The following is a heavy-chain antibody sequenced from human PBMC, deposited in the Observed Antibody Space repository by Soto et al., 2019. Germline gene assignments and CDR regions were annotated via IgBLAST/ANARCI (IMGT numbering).Heavy chain of an antibody. CDR1: GLTFSSYA. V-gene: IGHV3-30*03. J-gene: IGHJ4*02. Sequence: QVQLVESGGGVVQPGKSLRLSCAASGLTFSSYAMHWARQAPGKGLEWVTVISIRGGDEYYAESVRGRFTISRDDSTNTLYLQMDRLRVEDTAVYYCARGTILARKLLDYWGQGTLVTVSS. D-gene: IGHD1-1*01. CDR2: ISIRGGDE. CDR3: ARGTILARKLLDY.